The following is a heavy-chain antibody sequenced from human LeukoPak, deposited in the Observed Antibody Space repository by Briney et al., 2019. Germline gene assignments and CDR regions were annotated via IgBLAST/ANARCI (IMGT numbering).Heavy chain of an antibody. J-gene: IGHJ6*02. D-gene: IGHD2-2*01. CDR1: GFTASSNY. CDR3: ARHHNMHYYYGLDV. Sequence: GGSLRLSCAASGFTASSNYMSWVRQAPGKGLEWVSVIYSGGSTRYADSVKGRFTISRDNSKNTLYLQMNSLRAEDTAVYYCARHHNMHYYYGLDVWGQGTTVTVSS. CDR2: IYSGGST. V-gene: IGHV3-66*04.